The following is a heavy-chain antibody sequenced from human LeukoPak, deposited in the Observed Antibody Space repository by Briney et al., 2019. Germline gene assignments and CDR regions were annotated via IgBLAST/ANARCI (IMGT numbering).Heavy chain of an antibody. V-gene: IGHV1-2*02. Sequence: ASVKVSCKASGNSFTGYYIHWVRQAPGQGLEWMGWINPNSGGTNYAQKFQGRVTITADKSTSTAYMELSSLRSEDTAVYYCARGGEVATISYFDYWGQGTLVTVSS. D-gene: IGHD5-12*01. CDR3: ARGGEVATISYFDY. CDR1: GNSFTGYY. J-gene: IGHJ4*02. CDR2: INPNSGGT.